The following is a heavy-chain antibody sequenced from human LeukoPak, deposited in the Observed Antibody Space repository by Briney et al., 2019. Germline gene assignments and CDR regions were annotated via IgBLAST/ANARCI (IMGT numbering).Heavy chain of an antibody. CDR2: IGGSNGIT. CDR3: ARNENSGWGYFDY. V-gene: IGHV3-23*01. J-gene: IGHJ4*02. Sequence: GGSLRLSCAASRFTFNSYAMSWVRQAPGKGLEWVSVIGGSNGITFYVGSVKGRFTISRDNSKDTPYLQMDSLRAEDTAVYYCARNENSGWGYFDYWGQGTLVTVSS. D-gene: IGHD5-12*01. CDR1: RFTFNSYA.